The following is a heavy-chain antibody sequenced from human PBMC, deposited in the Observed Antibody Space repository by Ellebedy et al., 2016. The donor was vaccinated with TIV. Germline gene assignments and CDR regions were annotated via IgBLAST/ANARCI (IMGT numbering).Heavy chain of an antibody. CDR1: GGTMRYYY. D-gene: IGHD3-16*01. CDR2: IYYNGRT. Sequence: SETLSLTXTVSGGTMRYYYWSWIRQPAGKGLEWIGRIYYNGRTDYNPSLKSRVTMSIDTSKNAFSLRLTSVTAADTAFYYCARGPGGSRDPPLDYWGQGTLVTVSS. J-gene: IGHJ4*02. V-gene: IGHV4-4*07. CDR3: ARGPGGSRDPPLDY.